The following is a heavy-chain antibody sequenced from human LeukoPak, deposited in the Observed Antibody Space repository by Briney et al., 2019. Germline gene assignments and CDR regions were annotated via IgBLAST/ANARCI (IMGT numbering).Heavy chain of an antibody. Sequence: PSETLSLTCTVSGGSISSGDYYWSWIRQPPGKGLEWIGYIYYSGSTYYNPSLKSRVTISVDTSKNQFSLKLSSVTAADTAVYYCARPDNYDILTGYYWEGAFDIWGQGTMVTVSS. CDR3: ARPDNYDILTGYYWEGAFDI. J-gene: IGHJ3*02. CDR2: IYYSGST. V-gene: IGHV4-30-4*01. D-gene: IGHD3-9*01. CDR1: GGSISSGDYY.